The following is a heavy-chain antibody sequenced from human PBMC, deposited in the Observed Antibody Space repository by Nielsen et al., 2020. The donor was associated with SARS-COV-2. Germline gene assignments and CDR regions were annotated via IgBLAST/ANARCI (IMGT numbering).Heavy chain of an antibody. V-gene: IGHV3-7*05. J-gene: IGHJ4*02. Sequence: GSLRLSCAASGFSFSSYAMTWVRQAPGKGLEWVANINEDGSVVNYVDSVKGRFTISRDNAGKSLYLQMNSLRAEDTAVYYCARDAAYSRFDYWGQGTLVTVSS. D-gene: IGHD4-11*01. CDR1: GFSFSSYA. CDR3: ARDAAYSRFDY. CDR2: INEDGSVV.